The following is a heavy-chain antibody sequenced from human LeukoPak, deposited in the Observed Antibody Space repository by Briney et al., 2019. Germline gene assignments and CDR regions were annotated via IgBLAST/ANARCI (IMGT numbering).Heavy chain of an antibody. V-gene: IGHV4-39*07. D-gene: IGHD5-12*01. CDR3: ARGLRRGYSGYGLEHSYYGMDV. CDR1: GGSISSSSYY. Sequence: PSETLSLTCTVSGGSISSSSYYWGWIRQPPGKGLEWIGEINHSGSTNYNPSLKSRVTISVDTSKNQFSLKLSSVTAADTAVYYCARGLRRGYSGYGLEHSYYGMDVWGQGTTVTVSS. J-gene: IGHJ6*02. CDR2: INHSGST.